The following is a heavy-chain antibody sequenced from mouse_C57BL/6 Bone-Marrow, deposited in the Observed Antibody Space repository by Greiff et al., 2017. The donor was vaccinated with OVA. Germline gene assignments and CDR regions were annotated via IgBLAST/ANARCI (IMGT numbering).Heavy chain of an antibody. CDR2: IDPANDNT. CDR3: ARGNLGRSVDAMDY. V-gene: IGHV14-3*01. CDR1: GFNIKNTY. J-gene: IGHJ4*01. Sequence: VQLQQSVAELVRPGASVKLSCTASGFNIKNTYMHWVKQRPEQGLEWIGRIDPANDNTKYAPKFQGKATMTADTSSNTAYLQLSSLSSEDTAVYCCARGNLGRSVDAMDYWGQGTSVTVSA. D-gene: IGHD1-1*01.